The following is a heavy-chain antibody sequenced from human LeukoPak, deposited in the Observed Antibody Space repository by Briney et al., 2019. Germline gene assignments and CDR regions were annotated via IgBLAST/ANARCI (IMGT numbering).Heavy chain of an antibody. CDR1: GGSINSSYY. Sequence: SETLSLTCIVSGGSINSSYYWGWIRQPPGKGLEWIGTIYYSGSTYYSPSLKSRVTMSVDTSKNQFSLKVNSVTAADTAVYYCASRYGSGSFDYWGQGTLITVSS. CDR3: ASRYGSGSFDY. D-gene: IGHD3-10*01. V-gene: IGHV4-39*01. CDR2: IYYSGST. J-gene: IGHJ4*02.